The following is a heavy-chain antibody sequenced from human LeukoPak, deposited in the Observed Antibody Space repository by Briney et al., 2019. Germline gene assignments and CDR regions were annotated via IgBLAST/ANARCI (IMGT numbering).Heavy chain of an antibody. CDR3: ARHLGARYSYGQDLDY. CDR1: GGSISSSSYY. Sequence: PSETLSLTCTVSGGSISSSSYYWGWIRQPPGKGLEWIGSIYYSGSTYYNPSLKSRVTISVDTSKNQFSLKLSSVTAADTAVYYCARHLGARYSYGQDLDYWGQGTLVTVSS. D-gene: IGHD5-18*01. V-gene: IGHV4-39*01. CDR2: IYYSGST. J-gene: IGHJ4*02.